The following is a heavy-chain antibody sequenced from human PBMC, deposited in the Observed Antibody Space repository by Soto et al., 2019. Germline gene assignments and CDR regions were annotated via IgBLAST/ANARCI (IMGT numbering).Heavy chain of an antibody. CDR3: ARDVARPLIVATDSPRPYNWFDP. J-gene: IGHJ5*02. CDR2: INSDGSST. D-gene: IGHD5-12*01. CDR1: GFTFSSYW. V-gene: IGHV3-74*01. Sequence: GGSLRLSCAASGFTFSSYWMHWVRQAPGKGLVWVSRINSDGSSTSYADSVKGRFTISRDNAKNTLYLQMNSLRAEDTAVYYCARDVARPLIVATDSPRPYNWFDPWGQGTLVTVSS.